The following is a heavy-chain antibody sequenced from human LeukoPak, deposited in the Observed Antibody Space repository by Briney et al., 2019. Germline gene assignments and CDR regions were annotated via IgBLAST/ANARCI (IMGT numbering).Heavy chain of an antibody. J-gene: IGHJ4*02. D-gene: IGHD1-26*01. V-gene: IGHV4-39*07. CDR2: IYYSGST. CDR3: ARLSGADFDY. Sequence: SETLSLTCTVSGGSISSRDYYWGWIRQPPGKGLEWIGSIYYSGSTYYNPSLKSRVTISVDTSKNQFSLKLSSVTAADTAVYYCARLSGADFDYWGQGTLVTVSS. CDR1: GGSISSRDYY.